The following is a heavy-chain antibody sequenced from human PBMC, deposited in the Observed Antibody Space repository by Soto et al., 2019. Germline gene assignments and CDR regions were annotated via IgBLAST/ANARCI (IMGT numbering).Heavy chain of an antibody. J-gene: IGHJ4*02. CDR1: GFTFSSYS. D-gene: IGHD6-19*01. V-gene: IGHV3-48*02. CDR3: ARKQLLVGGGTYGFDY. Sequence: EVQLVESGGGLVQPGGSLRLSCAASGFTFSSYSMNWVRQAPGKGLEWVSYISSRSSTIYYADSLKGRFTISRDNAKNSLHLQMSSLRDEATAVYYCARKQLLVGGGTYGFDYWGQGTLVTVSS. CDR2: ISSRSSTI.